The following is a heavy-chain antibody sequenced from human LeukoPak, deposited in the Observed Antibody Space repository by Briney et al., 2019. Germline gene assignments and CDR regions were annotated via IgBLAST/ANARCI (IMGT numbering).Heavy chain of an antibody. J-gene: IGHJ6*03. V-gene: IGHV4-34*01. Sequence: NASETLSLTCAVYGGSFSGYYWSWIRQPPGKGLEWIGEINHSGSTNYNPSLKSRVTISVDTSKNQFSLKLSSVTAADTAVYYCARHERAGYSGYDRYYYYYYMDVWGKGTTVTISS. CDR1: GGSFSGYY. CDR2: INHSGST. D-gene: IGHD5-12*01. CDR3: ARHERAGYSGYDRYYYYYYMDV.